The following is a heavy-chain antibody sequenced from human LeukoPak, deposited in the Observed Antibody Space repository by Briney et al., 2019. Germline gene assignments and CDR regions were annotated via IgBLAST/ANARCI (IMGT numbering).Heavy chain of an antibody. V-gene: IGHV1-8*01. CDR1: GYTFTIYD. CDR3: TRGSSGRRDN. J-gene: IGHJ4*02. Sequence: ASVKVSCTASGYTFTIYDINCVRQATGQGLEWMGWMNPNSGNTGYAQKFQGRVTMTRDISIGTAYMELSNLTSEDTAIYYCTRGSSGRRDNWGQGTLVTVSA. D-gene: IGHD6-19*01. CDR2: MNPNSGNT.